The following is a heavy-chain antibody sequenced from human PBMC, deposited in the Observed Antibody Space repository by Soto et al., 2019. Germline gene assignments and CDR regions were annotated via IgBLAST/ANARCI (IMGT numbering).Heavy chain of an antibody. CDR2: INHSGST. Sequence: SETLSLTCAVYGGSFSGYYWSWFRQPPGKGLKWIGEINHSGSTNYNPSLKSRVTISVDTSKNQFSLKLSSVTAADTAVYYCARSTIVVVPAANYYYYYGMDVWGQGTTVTVSS. CDR1: GGSFSGYY. CDR3: ARSTIVVVPAANYYYYYGMDV. V-gene: IGHV4-34*01. J-gene: IGHJ6*02. D-gene: IGHD2-2*01.